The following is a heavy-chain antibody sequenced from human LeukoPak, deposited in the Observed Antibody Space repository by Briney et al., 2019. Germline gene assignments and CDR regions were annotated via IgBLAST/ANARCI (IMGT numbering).Heavy chain of an antibody. CDR3: ARDEGSGSYYARAHAVADY. CDR2: IKQDGSEK. CDR1: GFTFSSYW. D-gene: IGHD3-10*01. J-gene: IGHJ4*02. Sequence: QPGGSLRLSCAASGFTFSSYWMSWVRQAPGKGLEWVANIKQDGSEKYYVDSVKGRFTISRDNAKNSPYLQMNSLRAEDTAVYYCARDEGSGSYYARAHAVADYWGQGTLVTVSS. V-gene: IGHV3-7*01.